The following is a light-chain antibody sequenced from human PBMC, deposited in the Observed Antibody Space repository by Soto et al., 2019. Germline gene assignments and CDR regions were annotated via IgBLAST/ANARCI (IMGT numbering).Light chain of an antibody. CDR3: AAWDDSLNGPV. Sequence: QSVLTQPPSASGTPGQRVTISCSGSSSNIAINTVNWYQQLPGTAPKLLIYSNNQRPSGVPARFSGSKSGTSASLAISGLQSEDEADYYCAAWDDSLNGPVFGTGTKVTVL. CDR2: SNN. J-gene: IGLJ1*01. V-gene: IGLV1-44*01. CDR1: SSNIAINT.